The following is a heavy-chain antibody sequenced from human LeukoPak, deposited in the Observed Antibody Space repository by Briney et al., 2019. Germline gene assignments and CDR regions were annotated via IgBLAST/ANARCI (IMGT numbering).Heavy chain of an antibody. CDR3: AKDQDRYGSGSWPFDY. J-gene: IGHJ4*02. D-gene: IGHD3-10*01. CDR1: GFTFSSYA. V-gene: IGHV3-23*01. Sequence: GGSLRLSCAASGFTFSSYAMSWVRQAPGKGLEWVSAISGSGGSTYYADSVKGRFTTSRDNSKNTLYLQVNSLRAEDTAVYYRAKDQDRYGSGSWPFDYWGQGTLVTVSS. CDR2: ISGSGGST.